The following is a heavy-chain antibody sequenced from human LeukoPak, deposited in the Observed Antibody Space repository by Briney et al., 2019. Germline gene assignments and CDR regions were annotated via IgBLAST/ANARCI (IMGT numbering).Heavy chain of an antibody. D-gene: IGHD6-13*01. CDR1: GYTLTELS. CDR3: ATVVHSSSWPYYYYGMDV. V-gene: IGHV1-24*01. CDR2: FDPEDGET. Sequence: GASVKVFCKVSGYTLTELSMHWVRQAPGKGLEWMGGFDPEDGETIYAQKFQGRVTMTEDTSTDTAYMELSSLRSEDTAVYYCATVVHSSSWPYYYYGMDVWGQGTTVTVSS. J-gene: IGHJ6*02.